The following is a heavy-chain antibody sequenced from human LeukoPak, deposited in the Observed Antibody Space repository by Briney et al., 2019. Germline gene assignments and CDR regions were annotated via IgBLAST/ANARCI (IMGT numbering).Heavy chain of an antibody. J-gene: IGHJ4*02. CDR1: GGSISSGGYS. Sequence: SETLSLTCAVSGGSISSGGYSWSWIRQPPGKGLEWIGYIYHSGSTYYNPSLKSRVTISVDRSKNQFSLKLSPVTAADTAVYYCARGSDSSGYYYWGQGTLVTASS. D-gene: IGHD3-22*01. CDR3: ARGSDSSGYYY. CDR2: IYHSGST. V-gene: IGHV4-30-2*01.